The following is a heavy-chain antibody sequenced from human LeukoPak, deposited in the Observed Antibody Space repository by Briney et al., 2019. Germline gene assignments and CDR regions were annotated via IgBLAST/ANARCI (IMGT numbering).Heavy chain of an antibody. J-gene: IGHJ4*02. V-gene: IGHV4-4*07. CDR2: IYTTGST. CDR1: GGCLSRYY. Sequence: SETLSLTCIVSGGCLSRYYWSWIRQPAGKGLEWIGRIYTTGSTNYNPSLKSRVTMSVDTSKNQFSLKVSSVTAADMAVYYCARDNSFTSLFDYWGQGTLVTVSS. CDR3: ARDNSFTSLFDY. D-gene: IGHD4-11*01.